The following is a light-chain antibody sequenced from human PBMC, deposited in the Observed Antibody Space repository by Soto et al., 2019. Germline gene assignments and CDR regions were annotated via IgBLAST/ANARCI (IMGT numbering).Light chain of an antibody. J-gene: IGKJ4*01. CDR2: RAS. Sequence: EIMLTQSPGTLSLSPGERATLSCRASQSVSNNYLAWYQQKPGQTPKVLIYRASTRATGIPDRFSGSGSGTDFTLTISRLEAEDFAVYYCQQYGSSPLTFGGGTKVHIK. V-gene: IGKV3-20*01. CDR1: QSVSNNY. CDR3: QQYGSSPLT.